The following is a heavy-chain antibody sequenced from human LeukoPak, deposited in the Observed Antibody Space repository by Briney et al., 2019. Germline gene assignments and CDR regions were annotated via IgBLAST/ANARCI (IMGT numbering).Heavy chain of an antibody. CDR1: GFTFSSYW. V-gene: IGHV3-74*01. D-gene: IGHD7-27*01. J-gene: IGHJ4*02. CDR3: ATKLTGGYY. Sequence: GGSLRLSCAASGFTFSSYWMHWVRQAPGKGLMWVSRTNTDGSSTNYADSVKGRFTISRDNAKNTLYLQMNSPRAEDTAVYYCATKLTGGYYWGQGTLVTVSS. CDR2: TNTDGSST.